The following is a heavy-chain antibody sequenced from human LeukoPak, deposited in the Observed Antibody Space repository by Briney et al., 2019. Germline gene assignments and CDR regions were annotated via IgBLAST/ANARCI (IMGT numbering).Heavy chain of an antibody. CDR3: AKTRGMVYHSYYRDV. J-gene: IGHJ6*03. Sequence: GGSLRLSCAASGFTFTSYGMSWVRQAPGKGLEWVSYGGSGGSKYYANSVKGRFTISRDNSKSTLYLQMDSLTADDTAVYYFAKTRGMVYHSYYRDVGGKGTRVTVSS. V-gene: IGHV3-23*01. D-gene: IGHD3-10*01. CDR2: GGSGGSK. CDR1: GFTFTSYG.